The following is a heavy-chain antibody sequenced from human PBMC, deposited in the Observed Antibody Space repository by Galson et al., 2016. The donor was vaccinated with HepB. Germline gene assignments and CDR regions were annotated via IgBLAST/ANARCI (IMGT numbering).Heavy chain of an antibody. CDR1: GFNSNSYS. D-gene: IGHD3-10*02. V-gene: IGHV3-21*01. Sequence: SLRLSCAASGFNSNSYSMNWVRQAPGKGLEWVSSISSSSIYIFYADSLKGRFTISRDNSKKSVYLQMNSLRAEDTAVYYCARDALFGSLDVFDIWGQGTMVTVPS. CDR2: ISSSSIYI. CDR3: ARDALFGSLDVFDI. J-gene: IGHJ3*02.